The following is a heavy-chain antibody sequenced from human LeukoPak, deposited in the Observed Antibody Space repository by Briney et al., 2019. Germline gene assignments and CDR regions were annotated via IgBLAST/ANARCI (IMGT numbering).Heavy chain of an antibody. J-gene: IGHJ4*02. D-gene: IGHD3-3*02. Sequence: QSGGSLRLSCAASGFAFSSDAMHWVRQAPGKGLEWVAVISYDGNNEYYADSVKGRFTISRDNSKNTLYLQMNSLRTEDTAVYYCARPFHKFFDYWGQGTLVTVSS. CDR2: ISYDGNNE. CDR3: ARPFHKFFDY. CDR1: GFAFSSDA. V-gene: IGHV3-30-3*01.